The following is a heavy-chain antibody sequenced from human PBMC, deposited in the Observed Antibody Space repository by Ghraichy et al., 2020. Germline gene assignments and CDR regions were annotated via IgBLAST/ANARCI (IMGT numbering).Heavy chain of an antibody. CDR1: GYTFTGYY. CDR3: ARDLIMRGGDY. J-gene: IGHJ4*02. CDR2: INPNSGGT. Sequence: ASVKVSCKASGYTFTGYYMHWVRQATGQGLEWMGWINPNSGGTNYAQKFQGRVTMTKDTSISTAYMELSRLRSDDTAVYYCARDLIMRGGDYWGQGTLVTVSS. D-gene: IGHD2-8*01. V-gene: IGHV1-2*02.